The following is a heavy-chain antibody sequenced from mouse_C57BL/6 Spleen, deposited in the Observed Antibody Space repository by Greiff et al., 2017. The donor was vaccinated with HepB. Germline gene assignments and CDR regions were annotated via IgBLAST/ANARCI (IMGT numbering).Heavy chain of an antibody. D-gene: IGHD2-2*01. CDR2: IYPGNSDT. V-gene: IGHV1-5*01. CDR3: TKGSMVTYYFDY. J-gene: IGHJ2*01. Sequence: VQLQQSGTVLARPGASVKMSCKTSGYTFTSYWMHWVKQRPGQGLEWIGAIYPGNSDTSYNQKFKGKAKLTAVTSASTAYMELSSLTNEDSAVYYCTKGSMVTYYFDYWGQGTTLTVSS. CDR1: GYTFTSYW.